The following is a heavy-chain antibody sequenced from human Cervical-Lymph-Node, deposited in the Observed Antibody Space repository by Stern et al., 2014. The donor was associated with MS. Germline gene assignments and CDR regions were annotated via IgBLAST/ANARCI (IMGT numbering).Heavy chain of an antibody. J-gene: IGHJ6*02. V-gene: IGHV1-69*01. CDR1: GGTFSSYA. Sequence: VHLVESGAEVKKPGSSVKVSCKASGGTFSSYAISWVRQAPGQGLEWMGGIIPIFGTANYAQKFQGRVTIPADESTSTAYMELSSLRSEDTAVYYCARDPRYYYDSSGLPYGMDVWGQGTTVTVSS. CDR3: ARDPRYYYDSSGLPYGMDV. D-gene: IGHD3-22*01. CDR2: IIPIFGTA.